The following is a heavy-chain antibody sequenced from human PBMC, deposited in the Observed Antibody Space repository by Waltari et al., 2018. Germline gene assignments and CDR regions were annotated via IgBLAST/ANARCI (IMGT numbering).Heavy chain of an antibody. CDR2: IYYSGST. D-gene: IGHD3-10*01. J-gene: IGHJ4*02. Sequence: QLQLQESGPGLVKPSETLSLTCTVSGGSISSSSYYWGWIRQPPGKGLEWIVSIYYSGSTYYNPSLKSRVTISVDTSKNQFSLKLSSVTAADTAVYYCASAAMVRGVISWGQGTLVTVSS. CDR3: ASAAMVRGVIS. CDR1: GGSISSSSYY. V-gene: IGHV4-39*01.